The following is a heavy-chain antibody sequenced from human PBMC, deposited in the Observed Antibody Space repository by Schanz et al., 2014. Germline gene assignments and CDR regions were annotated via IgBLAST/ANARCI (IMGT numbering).Heavy chain of an antibody. CDR1: GYSFSAYY. CDR2: IDPNGGAT. CDR3: ARARYTGYDCSGY. D-gene: IGHD5-12*01. J-gene: IGHJ4*02. Sequence: QVQLVQSGAELKNPGASVKVSCKASGYSFSAYYIHWMRQAPGQGLEWVGWIDPNGGATNHAQMLQGRVTLTSDTSISTAFMELSGLTSDDTATYFCARARYTGYDCSGYWGQGTLLIVSS. V-gene: IGHV1-2*02.